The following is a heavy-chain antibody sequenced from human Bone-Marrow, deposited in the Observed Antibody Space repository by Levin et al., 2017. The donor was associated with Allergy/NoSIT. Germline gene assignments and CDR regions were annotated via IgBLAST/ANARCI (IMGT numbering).Heavy chain of an antibody. D-gene: IGHD2-2*01. CDR3: ARATGIHCSSNSCLFYYFDF. CDR1: GFTLSNYA. Sequence: GGSLRLSCAASGFTLSNYAMRWVRQAPGKGLQWISAISAGGDRTYYADSVKGRFAISRDNSKKTVYLQMNSLRVEDTAVYYCARATGIHCSSNSCLFYYFDFWGQGTLVTVSS. V-gene: IGHV3-23*01. J-gene: IGHJ4*02. CDR2: ISAGGDRT.